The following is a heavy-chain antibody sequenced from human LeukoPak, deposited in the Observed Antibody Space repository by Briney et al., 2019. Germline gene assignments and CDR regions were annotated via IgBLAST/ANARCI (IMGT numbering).Heavy chain of an antibody. V-gene: IGHV3-66*01. CDR2: IYSSGSI. D-gene: IGHD6-19*01. Sequence: GGSLRLSCAASGFTVSSNYMSWVRQAPGKGLEWVSVIYSSGSIYYADSVRGRFSISTDNSKNTLYLQMNSLRPEDTAVYYCARDVRGSSGFGMDVWGQGTTVTVSS. CDR3: ARDVRGSSGFGMDV. J-gene: IGHJ6*02. CDR1: GFTVSSNY.